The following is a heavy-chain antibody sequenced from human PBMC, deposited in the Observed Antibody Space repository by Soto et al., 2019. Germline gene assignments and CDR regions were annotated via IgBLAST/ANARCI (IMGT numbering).Heavy chain of an antibody. V-gene: IGHV3-74*01. CDR3: ARDWTGSMDV. CDR2: VNSDGSST. Sequence: EVQLVESGGGLVQPGGSLRLSCEASGFTFSSYWMQWVRQAPGKGLVWVSRVNSDGSSTRYADSVKGRFTISRDNAKNTLQLQMNSLSAENTAVYYCARDWTGSMDVWGQGTTVTVSS. D-gene: IGHD1-1*01. J-gene: IGHJ6*02. CDR1: GFTFSSYW.